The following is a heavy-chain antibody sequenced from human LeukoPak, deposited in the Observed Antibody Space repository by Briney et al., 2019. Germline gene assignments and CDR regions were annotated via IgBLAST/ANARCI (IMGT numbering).Heavy chain of an antibody. D-gene: IGHD6-13*01. CDR2: IYSGGST. J-gene: IGHJ4*02. V-gene: IGHV3-53*01. CDR1: GFTVSSNY. CDR3: AKGSTRQQLSNYFDY. Sequence: PGGSLRLSCAASGFTVSSNYVSWVRQAPGKGLEWVSVIYSGGSTYYADSVKGRFTISRDSSMNTLYLQMNSLRAEDTAVYYCAKGSTRQQLSNYFDYWGQGTLVTVSS.